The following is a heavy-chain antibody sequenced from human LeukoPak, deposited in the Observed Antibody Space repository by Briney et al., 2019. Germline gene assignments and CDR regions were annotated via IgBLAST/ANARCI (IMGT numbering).Heavy chain of an antibody. V-gene: IGHV1-69*06. D-gene: IGHD2-21*01. CDR3: ARDAEYCGGDC. CDR2: IIPIFDTA. CDR1: GGTFSSYA. Sequence: GASVKVSCKASGGTFSSYAISWVRQAPGQGLEWMGGIIPIFDTANYARKFQGRVTITADKSTSTAYMELSSLRSEDTAVYYCARDAEYCGGDCWGQGTLVTVSS. J-gene: IGHJ4*02.